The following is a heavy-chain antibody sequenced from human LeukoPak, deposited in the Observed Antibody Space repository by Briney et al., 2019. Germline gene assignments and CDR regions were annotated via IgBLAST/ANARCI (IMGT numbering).Heavy chain of an antibody. CDR1: GVTVTINY. Sequence: GGSLRLSCAASGVTVTINYMSWVRQAPGKGLEWVSSISSSSSYIYYADSVKGRFTISRDNAKNSLYLQMNSLRAEDTAVYYCARDGFGESSNDYWGQGTLVTVSS. CDR2: ISSSSSYI. V-gene: IGHV3-21*01. D-gene: IGHD3-10*01. CDR3: ARDGFGESSNDY. J-gene: IGHJ4*02.